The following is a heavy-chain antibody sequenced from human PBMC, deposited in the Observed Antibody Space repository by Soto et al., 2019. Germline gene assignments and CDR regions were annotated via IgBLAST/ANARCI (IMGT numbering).Heavy chain of an antibody. CDR1: GFTFSSYW. Sequence: EVQLVESGGGLVQPGGSLRLSCVDYGFTFSSYWMSWVRQAPVKGLEWVGNIKQDGSEENYVDSLKGRFTISRDNAKNSMYMQMNSLRAEDTAVYYCARIAATGRGWDVWCQGTTVVVSS. CDR3: ARIAATGRGWDV. V-gene: IGHV3-7*01. J-gene: IGHJ6*02. D-gene: IGHD6-13*01. CDR2: IKQDGSEE.